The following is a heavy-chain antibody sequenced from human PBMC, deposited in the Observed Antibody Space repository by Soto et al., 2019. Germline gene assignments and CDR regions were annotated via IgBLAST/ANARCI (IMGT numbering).Heavy chain of an antibody. D-gene: IGHD4-17*01. Sequence: QVQLQESGPGLVKPSETLSLTCTVSGGSISSYYWSWIRQPPGKGLEWIGYIYYSGSTNYNPSLKSRVTISVDTSKNQFSLTLSSVTAADTAVYYCAGFTVTTWYFDLWGRGTLVTVSS. V-gene: IGHV4-59*01. J-gene: IGHJ2*01. CDR3: AGFTVTTWYFDL. CDR1: GGSISSYY. CDR2: IYYSGST.